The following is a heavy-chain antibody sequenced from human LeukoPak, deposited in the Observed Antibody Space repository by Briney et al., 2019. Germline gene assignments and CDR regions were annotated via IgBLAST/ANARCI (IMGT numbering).Heavy chain of an antibody. J-gene: IGHJ4*02. CDR3: AKSVTTMVRGYFDC. D-gene: IGHD3-10*01. Sequence: GSLPLSCASSGFPFSSYGMHWVRPAPGKGLGGVAFIRYDGSNKYYADSVKGRFTISRDNSKNTLYLQMNSVRAEDTAVYYCAKSVTTMVRGYFDCGGQGTLVTVS. CDR2: IRYDGSNK. V-gene: IGHV3-30*02. CDR1: GFPFSSYG.